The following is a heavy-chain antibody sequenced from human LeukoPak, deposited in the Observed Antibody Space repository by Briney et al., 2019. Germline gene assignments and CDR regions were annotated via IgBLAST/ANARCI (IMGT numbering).Heavy chain of an antibody. CDR2: IYSGGST. CDR3: ARDPYSGNYGNYYYYMDV. Sequence: GGSLRLSCAASGFTASSNYMSWVRQAPGKGLEWVSVIYSGGSTYYADSVKGRFTISRDNAKNSLYLQMNSLGPEDTAVYYCARDPYSGNYGNYYYYMDVWGKGTTVTISS. J-gene: IGHJ6*03. D-gene: IGHD1-26*01. CDR1: GFTASSNY. V-gene: IGHV3-66*01.